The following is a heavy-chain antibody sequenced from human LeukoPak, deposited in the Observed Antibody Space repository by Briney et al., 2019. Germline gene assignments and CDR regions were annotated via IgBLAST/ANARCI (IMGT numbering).Heavy chain of an antibody. CDR2: FDPEDGET. Sequence: GASVKVSCKVSGYTLTELSMHWVRQAPGKGLEWMGGFDPEDGETIYAQKFQGRVTMTEDTSTDTAYMELSSLGSEDTAVYYCATDLFRGYYFDYWGQGTLVTVSS. V-gene: IGHV1-24*01. CDR3: ATDLFRGYYFDY. J-gene: IGHJ4*02. CDR1: GYTLTELS. D-gene: IGHD1-26*01.